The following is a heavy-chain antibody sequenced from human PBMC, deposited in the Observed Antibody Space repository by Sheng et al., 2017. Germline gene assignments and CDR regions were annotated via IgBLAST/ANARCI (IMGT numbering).Heavy chain of an antibody. CDR1: GGSISSGGYS. Sequence: QLQLQESGSGLVKPSQTLSLTCAVSGGSISSGGYSWSWIRQPPGKGLEWIGYIYHSGSTYYNPSLKSRVTISVDRSKNQFSLKLSSVTAADTAVYYCARGYCSGGSCRLGPNWFDPWGQGTLVTV. CDR2: IYHSGST. V-gene: IGHV4-30-2*01. CDR3: ARGYCSGGSCRLGPNWFDP. J-gene: IGHJ5*02. D-gene: IGHD2-15*01.